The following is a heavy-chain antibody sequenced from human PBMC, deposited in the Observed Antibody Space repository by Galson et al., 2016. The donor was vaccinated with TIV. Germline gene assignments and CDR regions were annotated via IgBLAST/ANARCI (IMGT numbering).Heavy chain of an antibody. CDR3: AANDGGSGRPPCDH. J-gene: IGHJ1*01. V-gene: IGHV1-2*02. D-gene: IGHD3-10*01. Sequence: SVKVSCKASGYTFSDYYIHWVRQAPGQTLEWMGWVNPETGGTDFALKFQGRVSMTRDTSISTAYLELSRLRPDDTAVYYCAANDGGSGRPPCDHGGQGTLVPVSS. CDR2: VNPETGGT. CDR1: GYTFSDYY.